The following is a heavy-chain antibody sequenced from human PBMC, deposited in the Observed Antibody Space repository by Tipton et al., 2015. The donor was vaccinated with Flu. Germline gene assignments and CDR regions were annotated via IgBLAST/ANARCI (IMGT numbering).Heavy chain of an antibody. CDR1: GFTFSTSS. Sequence: SLRLSCAAASGFTFSTSSMNWVRQASGKGLEWVSHISRDSTRIYYADSVKGRFTIPRDNAKNSLYLQMNSLRDEDTAVYYCARSGYKPYSMDVWGQGTTVTVSS. CDR2: ISRDSTRI. J-gene: IGHJ6*02. D-gene: IGHD3-3*01. V-gene: IGHV3-48*02. CDR3: ARSGYKPYSMDV.